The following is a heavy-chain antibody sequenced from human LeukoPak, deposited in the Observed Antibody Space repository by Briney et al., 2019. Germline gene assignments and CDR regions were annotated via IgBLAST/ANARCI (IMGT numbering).Heavy chain of an antibody. CDR2: INPNSGGT. CDR3: ARERDSSGFWVSHYYMDV. J-gene: IGHJ6*03. D-gene: IGHD6-19*01. V-gene: IGHV1-2*02. Sequence: GASVKVSCKASGYTFTGYYMHWVRQAPGQGLEWMGWINPNSGGTNYAQKFQGRVTMTRDTSISTAYMELSRLRSDDTAVYYCARERDSSGFWVSHYYMDVWGKGTTVTVSS. CDR1: GYTFTGYY.